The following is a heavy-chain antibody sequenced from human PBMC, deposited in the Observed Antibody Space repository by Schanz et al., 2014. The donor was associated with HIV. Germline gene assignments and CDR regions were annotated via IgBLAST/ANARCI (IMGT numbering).Heavy chain of an antibody. CDR3: ARPDYDFWVDV. V-gene: IGHV3-20*04. J-gene: IGHJ6*02. Sequence: VHLVESGGGVVRPGRSLRLSCAASGFSFNNYGMHWVRQAPGKGLEWVSGMSWNRRRIGYGDAVKGRFTISRDNAKNSLSLQMNSLRAEDTAVYYCARPDYDFWVDVWGQGTTVTVSS. D-gene: IGHD3-3*01. CDR2: MSWNRRRI. CDR1: GFSFNNYG.